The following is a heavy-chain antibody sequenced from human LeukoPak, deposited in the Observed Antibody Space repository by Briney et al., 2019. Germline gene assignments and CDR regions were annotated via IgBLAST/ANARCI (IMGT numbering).Heavy chain of an antibody. Sequence: SVKVSCKASGGTFSSYAISWVRQAPGQGLEWMGGIIPIFGTANYAQKFQGRVTITADESTSTAYMELSSLRSEDTAVYYCARHTRRGYCSGGSCYAWFDYWGQGTLVTVSS. CDR1: GGTFSSYA. CDR2: IIPIFGTA. J-gene: IGHJ4*02. V-gene: IGHV1-69*13. D-gene: IGHD2-15*01. CDR3: ARHTRRGYCSGGSCYAWFDY.